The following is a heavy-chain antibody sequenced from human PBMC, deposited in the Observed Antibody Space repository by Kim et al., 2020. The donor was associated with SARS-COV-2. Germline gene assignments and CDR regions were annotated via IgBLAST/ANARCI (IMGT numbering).Heavy chain of an antibody. Sequence: SETLSLTCTVSGGSISSYYWSWIRQPPGKGLEWIGYIYYSGSTNYNPSLKSRVTISVDTSKNQFSLKLSSVTAADTAVYYCARLSTTYYDILTGYHFDYWGQGTLVTVSS. CDR1: GGSISSYY. V-gene: IGHV4-59*08. D-gene: IGHD3-9*01. J-gene: IGHJ4*02. CDR2: IYYSGST. CDR3: ARLSTTYYDILTGYHFDY.